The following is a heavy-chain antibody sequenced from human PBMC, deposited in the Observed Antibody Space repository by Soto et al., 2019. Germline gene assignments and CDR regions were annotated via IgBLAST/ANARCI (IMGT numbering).Heavy chain of an antibody. CDR3: ARDVQLFSLRVVAPQFLLYF. J-gene: IGHJ1*01. D-gene: IGHD3-9*01. V-gene: IGHV1-46*01. CDR1: GYTFPSYC. Sequence: APVKVSRKACGYTFPSYCMHWVRQAPGQEHEWMGIINPSGGSTSYAQKFQGRVTMTRDTSTSTVYMELSSLRSEDTAVYYCARDVQLFSLRVVAPQFLLYF. CDR2: INPSGGST.